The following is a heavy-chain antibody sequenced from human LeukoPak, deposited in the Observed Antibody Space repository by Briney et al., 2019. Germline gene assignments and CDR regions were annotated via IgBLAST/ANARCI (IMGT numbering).Heavy chain of an antibody. Sequence: GGSLRLSCAVSGITLSNYGMSWVRQAPGKGLEWVAGISGSGGSTNYADSVKGRFTISRDNAKNSLYLQMNSLRAEDTAVYYCARVLSTSCQDVWGKGTTVTVSS. V-gene: IGHV3-23*01. CDR3: ARVLSTSCQDV. D-gene: IGHD2-2*01. CDR2: ISGSGGST. CDR1: GITLSNYG. J-gene: IGHJ6*04.